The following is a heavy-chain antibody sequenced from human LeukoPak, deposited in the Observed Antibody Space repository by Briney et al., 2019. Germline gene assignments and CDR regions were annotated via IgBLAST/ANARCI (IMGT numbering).Heavy chain of an antibody. CDR2: IYVSEGT. V-gene: IGHV4-4*07. CDR3: TRGQDGYDDY. Sequence: SETLSLTCTVSGGSISGYYWNWIRQPAGKGLEWIGRIYVSEGTNYNPSLKSRVTMSVDTSKNQFSLKMSSVTAADTAVYYCTRGQDGYDDYWGQGTLVTVSS. CDR1: GGSISGYY. J-gene: IGHJ4*02. D-gene: IGHD5-24*01.